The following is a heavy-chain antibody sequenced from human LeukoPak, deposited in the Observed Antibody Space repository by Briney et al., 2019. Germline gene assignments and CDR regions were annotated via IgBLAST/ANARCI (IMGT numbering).Heavy chain of an antibody. CDR2: TKHDGSER. CDR1: GFTCTSYW. CDR3: ARGGLYGDYYFDY. J-gene: IGHJ4*02. D-gene: IGHD2-21*02. Sequence: GGSLKLSCAASGFTCTSYWMTWVRQAPGKGLEWVANTKHDGSERYYVDSVKGRFTISRDNVKNSLFLQMDSLRAEDTAVYYCARGGLYGDYYFDYWGQGTLVTVTS. V-gene: IGHV3-7*04.